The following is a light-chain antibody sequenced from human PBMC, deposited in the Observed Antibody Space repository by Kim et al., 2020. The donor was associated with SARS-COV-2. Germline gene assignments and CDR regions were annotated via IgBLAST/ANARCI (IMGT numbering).Light chain of an antibody. CDR2: DTS. Sequence: SHSVSSFLAWYQQKPGQAPRLLIYDTSNRAPGIPARFSGSVSGTDFTLTISSLEPEDFAVYYCQQYDSYPWTFGQGTKVDIK. CDR3: QQYDSYPWT. CDR1: HSVSSF. J-gene: IGKJ1*01. V-gene: IGKV3-11*01.